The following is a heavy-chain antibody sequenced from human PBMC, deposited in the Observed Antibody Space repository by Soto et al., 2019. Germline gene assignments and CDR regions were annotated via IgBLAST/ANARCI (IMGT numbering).Heavy chain of an antibody. D-gene: IGHD2-15*01. J-gene: IGHJ6*02. CDR3: ARGYCSGGSCYSDDYGMDV. CDR1: GGSISSGDYY. Sequence: SETLSLTCTVSGGSISSGDYYWSWIRQPPGKGLEWIGYIYYSGSTYYNPSLKSRVTISVDTSKNQFSLKLSSVTAADTAVYYCARGYCSGGSCYSDDYGMDVWGQGTTVTVS. V-gene: IGHV4-30-4*01. CDR2: IYYSGST.